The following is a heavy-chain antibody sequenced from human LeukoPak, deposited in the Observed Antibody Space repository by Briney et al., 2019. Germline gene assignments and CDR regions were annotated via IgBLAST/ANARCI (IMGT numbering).Heavy chain of an antibody. V-gene: IGHV4-4*02. CDR3: ARGTVVVPAATTPGAFDI. CDR1: GGSISSSNW. J-gene: IGHJ3*02. Sequence: SGTLSLTCAVSGGSISSSNWWSWIRQPPGKGLEWIGEINHSGSTNYNPSLKSRVTISVDTSKNQFSLKLSSVTAADTAVYYCARGTVVVPAATTPGAFDIWGQGTMVTVSS. D-gene: IGHD2-2*01. CDR2: INHSGST.